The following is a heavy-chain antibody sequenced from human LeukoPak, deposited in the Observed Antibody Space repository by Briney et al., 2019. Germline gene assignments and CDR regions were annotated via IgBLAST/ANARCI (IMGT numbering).Heavy chain of an antibody. Sequence: GGSLRLSCAASGFTFSSYAMSWVRQAPGKGLEWVSAISGSGGSTYYADSVKGRFTISRDNSKNTLYLQMNSLRAEDTAVYYWASAIIRLAAGHDYLGQGTLVTVSS. V-gene: IGHV3-23*01. CDR2: ISGSGGST. CDR1: GFTFSSYA. J-gene: IGHJ4*02. CDR3: ASAIIRLAAGHDY. D-gene: IGHD6-13*01.